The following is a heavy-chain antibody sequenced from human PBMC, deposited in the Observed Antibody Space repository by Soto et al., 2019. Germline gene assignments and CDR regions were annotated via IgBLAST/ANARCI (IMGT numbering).Heavy chain of an antibody. J-gene: IGHJ4*02. CDR3: ASYYGSGSYRAYYFDY. Sequence: GGSLRLSCAASGFTFSSYWMSWVRQAPGKGLEWVANIKQDGSEKYYVDSVKGRSTISRDNAKNSLYLQMNSLRAEDTAVYYCASYYGSGSYRAYYFDYWGQGTLVTVSS. CDR2: IKQDGSEK. V-gene: IGHV3-7*01. D-gene: IGHD3-10*01. CDR1: GFTFSSYW.